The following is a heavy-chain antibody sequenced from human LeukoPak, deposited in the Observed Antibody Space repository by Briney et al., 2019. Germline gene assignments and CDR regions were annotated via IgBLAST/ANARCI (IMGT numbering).Heavy chain of an antibody. CDR2: INPNSGGT. CDR1: GYTFTGYY. Sequence: GASVKVSCKASGYTFTGYYMHWVRQAPGQGLEWMGWINPNSGGTNYAQKFQGRVTMTRDTSISTAYMELSRLRSDDTAVYYCAREAYCTNGVCYGVDYWGQGTLVTVSS. D-gene: IGHD2-8*01. CDR3: AREAYCTNGVCYGVDY. V-gene: IGHV1-2*02. J-gene: IGHJ4*02.